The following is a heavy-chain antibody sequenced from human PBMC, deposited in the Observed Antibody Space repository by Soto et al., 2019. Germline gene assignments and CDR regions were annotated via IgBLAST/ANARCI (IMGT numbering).Heavy chain of an antibody. CDR3: AADWSNRAFDV. V-gene: IGHV1-58*01. CDR1: GFTLTSAD. J-gene: IGHJ4*02. Sequence: QMQLMQSGPEVKKPGTSVKVSCKASGFTLTSADVQWVRQTRGQRLERIGGIVGVSGSTNYTQQFQGRLAITRDMSTSTVYMELSSMRAEVTAVYYCAADWSNRAFDVWGQGTLVTVSS. D-gene: IGHD3-3*01. CDR2: IVGVSGST.